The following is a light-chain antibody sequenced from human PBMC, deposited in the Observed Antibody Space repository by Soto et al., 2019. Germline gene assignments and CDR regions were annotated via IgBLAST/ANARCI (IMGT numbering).Light chain of an antibody. CDR2: AAS. V-gene: IGKV1-39*01. Sequence: DIQMTQSPSSLSASVGDRVTITCRASQSISSYLNWYQQKPGKAPKLLIYAASSLQSGVPSRFSGSGSGTDFTLTISSLQPEDFATYYCQQSYSTPRKFGQGTRWISN. CDR3: QQSYSTPRK. CDR1: QSISSY. J-gene: IGKJ1*01.